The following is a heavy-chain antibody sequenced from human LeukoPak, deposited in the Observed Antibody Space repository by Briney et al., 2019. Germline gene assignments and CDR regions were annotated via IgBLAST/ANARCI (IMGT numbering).Heavy chain of an antibody. J-gene: IGHJ6*02. D-gene: IGHD7-27*01. Sequence: AASVKVSCKASGGTFSSYAISWVRQAPGQGLEWMGRIIPILGIANYAQKFQGRVTITADKSTSTAYMELSSLRSEDTAVYYCARGSRNWGPIYYYYGMDVWGQGTTVTVSS. CDR2: IIPILGIA. CDR3: ARGSRNWGPIYYYYGMDV. V-gene: IGHV1-69*04. CDR1: GGTFSSYA.